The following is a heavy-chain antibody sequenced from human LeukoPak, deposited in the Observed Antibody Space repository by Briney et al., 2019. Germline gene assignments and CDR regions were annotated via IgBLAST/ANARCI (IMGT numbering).Heavy chain of an antibody. CDR2: INPNSGGT. CDR1: GYTFTGYY. D-gene: IGHD6-19*01. J-gene: IGHJ4*02. V-gene: IGHV1-2*02. CDR3: ARDQWDSSGWFDY. Sequence: GASVKVSCKASGYTFTGYYMHWVRQAHGQGLEWMGWINPNSGGTNYAQKFQGRVTMTRDTSISTAYMELSRLRSDDTAVYYCARDQWDSSGWFDYWGQGTLVTVSS.